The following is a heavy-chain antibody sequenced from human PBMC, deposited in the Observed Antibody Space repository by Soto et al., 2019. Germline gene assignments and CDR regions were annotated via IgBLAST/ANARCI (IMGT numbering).Heavy chain of an antibody. CDR2: IYYSGST. V-gene: IGHV4-30-4*01. D-gene: IGHD2-15*01. J-gene: IGHJ6*01. Sequence: SETLSLTCTVSGGSISSGDYYWSWIRQPPGKGLEWIGYIYYSGSTYYNPSLKSRVTISVDTSKNQFSLKLSSVTAADTAVYYCARDLHRGGYYGIDVWGQVTTVTVYS. CDR3: ARDLHRGGYYGIDV. CDR1: GGSISSGDYY.